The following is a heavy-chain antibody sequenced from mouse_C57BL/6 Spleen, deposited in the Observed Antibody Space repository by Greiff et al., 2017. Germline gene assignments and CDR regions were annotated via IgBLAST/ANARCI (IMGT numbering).Heavy chain of an antibody. V-gene: IGHV3-6*01. Sequence: EVKLQESGPGLVKPSQSLSLTCSVTGYSITSGYYWNWIRQFPGNKLEWMGYISYDGSNNYNPSLKNRISITRDTSKNQFFLKLNSVTTEDTATYYCVREYFDVWGTGTTVTVSS. CDR1: GYSITSGYY. CDR2: ISYDGSN. J-gene: IGHJ1*03. CDR3: VREYFDV.